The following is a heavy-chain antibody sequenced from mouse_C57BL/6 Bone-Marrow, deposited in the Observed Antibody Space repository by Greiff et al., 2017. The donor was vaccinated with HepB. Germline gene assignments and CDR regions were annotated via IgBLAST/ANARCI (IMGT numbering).Heavy chain of an antibody. CDR2: ISSGGSYT. CDR1: GFTFSSYG. CDR3: ARPIYYYGSSGAY. D-gene: IGHD1-1*01. V-gene: IGHV5-6*02. Sequence: DVMLVESGGDLVKPGGSLKLSCAASGFTFSSYGMSWVRQTPDKRLEWVATISSGGSYTYYPDSVKGRFTISRDNAKNTLYLQMSSLKSEDTAMYYCARPIYYYGSSGAYWGQGTLVTVSA. J-gene: IGHJ3*01.